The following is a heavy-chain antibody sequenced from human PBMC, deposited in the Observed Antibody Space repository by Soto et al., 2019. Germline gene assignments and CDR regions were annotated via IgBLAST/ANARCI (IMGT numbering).Heavy chain of an antibody. CDR3: VRNSWYVGWFDP. CDR1: GGSISSGGYY. Sequence: QVQLQESGPGLVKPSQTLSLTCTVSGGSISSGGYYWSWIRQHPGKGLEWIGYIYYSGSTYYNPSLKSRVTISVDTSKNQFSLKLSSVTAADTAVYYCVRNSWYVGWFDPWGQGTLVTVSS. CDR2: IYYSGST. J-gene: IGHJ5*02. V-gene: IGHV4-31*03. D-gene: IGHD6-13*01.